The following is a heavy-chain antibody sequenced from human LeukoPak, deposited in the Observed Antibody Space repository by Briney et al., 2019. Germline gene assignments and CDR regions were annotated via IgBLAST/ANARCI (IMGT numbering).Heavy chain of an antibody. D-gene: IGHD3-10*01. Sequence: VASVKVSCKASGGTFSSYAISWVRQAPGQGLEWMGGIIPIFGTANYAQKFQGRVTITTDESTSTAYMELSSLRSEDTAVYYCASVPPFKYYYGLGSYVGAFDIWGQGTMVTVSS. J-gene: IGHJ3*02. CDR3: ASVPPFKYYYGLGSYVGAFDI. V-gene: IGHV1-69*05. CDR1: GGTFSSYA. CDR2: IIPIFGTA.